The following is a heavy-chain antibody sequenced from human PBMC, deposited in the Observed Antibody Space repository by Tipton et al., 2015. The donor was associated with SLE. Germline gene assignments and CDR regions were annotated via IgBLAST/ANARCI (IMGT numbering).Heavy chain of an antibody. J-gene: IGHJ5*02. CDR2: LFTSGTT. CDR3: ARGFYSTTWTGWFDP. V-gene: IGHV4-4*08. CDR1: GGSISSYY. Sequence: TLSLTCTVSGGSISSYYWSWIRQPPEKGLEWIGYLFTSGTTNYNPSLKSRVTISVDTSKNQFSLKLRSVTAADTAVYYCARGFYSTTWTGWFDPWGQGTVVTVSS. D-gene: IGHD2-2*01.